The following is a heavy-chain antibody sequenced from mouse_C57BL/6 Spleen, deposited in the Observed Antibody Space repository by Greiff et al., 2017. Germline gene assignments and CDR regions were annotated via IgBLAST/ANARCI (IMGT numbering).Heavy chain of an antibody. V-gene: IGHV1-15*01. D-gene: IGHD1-1*01. CDR3: TRVYYVFDY. CDR2: IDPETGGT. J-gene: IGHJ2*01. CDR1: GYTFTDYE. Sequence: QVQLQQSGAELVRPGASVTLSCKASGYTFTDYEMHWVKQTPVHGLEWIGAIDPETGGTAYNQKFKGKAILTADKSSSTAYMELRSLTSEDSAVYYCTRVYYVFDYWGQGTTLTVSS.